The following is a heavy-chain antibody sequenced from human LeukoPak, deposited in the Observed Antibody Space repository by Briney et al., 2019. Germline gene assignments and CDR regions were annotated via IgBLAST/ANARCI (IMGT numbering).Heavy chain of an antibody. V-gene: IGHV1-2*02. CDR3: AREIYDDVDY. D-gene: IGHD3-16*01. CDR2: INPNSGGT. J-gene: IGHJ4*02. Sequence: ASVKVSCKASGYTFTGYYMHWVRQAPGQGLEWMGWINPNSGGTNYAQKFQGRATMTRDTSISPAYMELSRLRSDDRAVYYCAREIYDDVDYWGQGTLVTVSS. CDR1: GYTFTGYY.